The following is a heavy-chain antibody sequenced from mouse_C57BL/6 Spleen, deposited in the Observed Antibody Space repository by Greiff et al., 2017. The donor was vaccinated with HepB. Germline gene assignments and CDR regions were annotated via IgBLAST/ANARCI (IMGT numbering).Heavy chain of an antibody. Sequence: VQLQQPGAELVKPGASVKLSCKASGYTFTSYWMHWVKQRPGQGLEWIGMIHPNSGSTNYNEKFKSKATLTVDKSSSTAYMQLSSLTSEDSAVYYCASGGNYYGSSAWFAYWGQGTLVTVSA. V-gene: IGHV1-64*01. D-gene: IGHD1-1*01. CDR2: IHPNSGST. CDR1: GYTFTSYW. J-gene: IGHJ3*01. CDR3: ASGGNYYGSSAWFAY.